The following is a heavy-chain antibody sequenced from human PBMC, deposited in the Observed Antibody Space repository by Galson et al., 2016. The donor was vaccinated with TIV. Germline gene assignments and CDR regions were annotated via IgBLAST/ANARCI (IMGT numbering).Heavy chain of an antibody. CDR3: VRSGTYYYDSSGDN. J-gene: IGHJ4*02. Sequence: SVKVSCKASGGIFIGYGISWVRQAPGQGLEWMGRIIPLFGIVSYAQRFQGRVAIIADKSTGTTYMELSSLRSEDTAVYYCVRSGTYYYDSSGDNWGQGTLGTVPS. CDR2: IIPLFGIV. D-gene: IGHD3-22*01. V-gene: IGHV1-69*04. CDR1: GGIFIGYG.